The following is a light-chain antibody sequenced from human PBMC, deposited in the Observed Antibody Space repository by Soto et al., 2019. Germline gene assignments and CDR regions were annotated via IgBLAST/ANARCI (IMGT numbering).Light chain of an antibody. CDR3: CSYTSSSTPVV. CDR1: SSDVGGYNY. J-gene: IGLJ2*01. CDR2: DVS. Sequence: QPALTQPASVSGSPGQSITISCTGTSSDVGGYNYVSWYQQHPGKAPKLMIYDVSNRPSGVSNRFSGSKSGNPASLTISGLQAEDEADYYCCSYTSSSTPVVFGGGTKLTVL. V-gene: IGLV2-14*03.